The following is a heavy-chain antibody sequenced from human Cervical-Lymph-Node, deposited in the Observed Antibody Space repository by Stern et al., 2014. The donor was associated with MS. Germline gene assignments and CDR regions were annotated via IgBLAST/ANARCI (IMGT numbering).Heavy chain of an antibody. J-gene: IGHJ4*02. CDR1: GYTFTSYW. CDR2: IFPGGSDI. CDR3: ARQRYFDY. V-gene: IGHV5-51*01. Sequence: VQLXXSGPEVKRPGESLKISCQASGYTFTSYWIGWVRQMPGKGLEWIAIIFPGGSDIKYSPSFQGQVTISADNSSSTAYLQWNNLKASDTAIYYCARQRYFDYWGQGTLVTVSS.